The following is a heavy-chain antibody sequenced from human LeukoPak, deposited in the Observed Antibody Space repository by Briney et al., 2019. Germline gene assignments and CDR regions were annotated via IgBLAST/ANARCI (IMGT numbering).Heavy chain of an antibody. J-gene: IGHJ4*02. CDR3: ARLEEDPMYSSGWYRIDY. CDR2: IIPILGIA. CDR1: GGTFSSYA. D-gene: IGHD6-19*01. V-gene: IGHV1-69*04. Sequence: ASVKVSCKASGGTFSSYAISWVRQAPGQGLEWMGRIIPILGIANYAQKFQGRVTITADKSTSTAYMELSSLRSEDTAVYYCARLEEDPMYSSGWYRIDYWGQGTLVTVSS.